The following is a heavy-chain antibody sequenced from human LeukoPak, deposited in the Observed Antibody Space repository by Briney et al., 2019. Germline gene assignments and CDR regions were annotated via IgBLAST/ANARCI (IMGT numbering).Heavy chain of an antibody. V-gene: IGHV3-23*01. D-gene: IGHD1-26*01. CDR1: GFTFSSYA. J-gene: IGHJ4*02. Sequence: GGSLRLSCAASGFTFSSYAMSWVRQAPGKGLEWVSAISGSGADTYHADSVRGRFTISRDNSRNTLYLQMNSLRAEDTAVYYCAKEGGSGSGSYAYFDYWGQGTLVTVSS. CDR3: AKEGGSGSGSYAYFDY. CDR2: ISGSGADT.